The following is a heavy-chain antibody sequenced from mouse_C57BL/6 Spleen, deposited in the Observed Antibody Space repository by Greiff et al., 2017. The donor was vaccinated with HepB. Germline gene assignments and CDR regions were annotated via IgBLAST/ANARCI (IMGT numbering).Heavy chain of an antibody. D-gene: IGHD4-1*01. CDR1: GYTFTSYW. J-gene: IGHJ2*01. CDR3: ARSRGKRTGTDY. V-gene: IGHV1-55*01. Sequence: QVQLQQPGAELVKPGASVKMSCKASGYTFTSYWITWVKQRPGQGLEWIGDIYPGSGSTNYNEKFKSKATLTVDTSSSTAYMQLSSLTSEDSAVYYCARSRGKRTGTDYWGQGTTLTVSS. CDR2: IYPGSGST.